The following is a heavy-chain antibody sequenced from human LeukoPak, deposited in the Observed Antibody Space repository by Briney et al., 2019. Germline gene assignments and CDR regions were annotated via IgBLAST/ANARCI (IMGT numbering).Heavy chain of an antibody. CDR1: RFIFSSYA. CDR3: ARGWNLEWLLMDV. V-gene: IGHV3-30-3*01. CDR2: ISYDGSNK. J-gene: IGHJ6*04. D-gene: IGHD3-3*01. Sequence: PGRSLRLSCAGSRFIFSSYAMHWVRQAPGKGLEWVAVISYDGSNKYYADSVKGRITISRDNAKNSLNLQMNSLKAEDTAVYYCARGWNLEWLLMDVWGIGTTVIVSS.